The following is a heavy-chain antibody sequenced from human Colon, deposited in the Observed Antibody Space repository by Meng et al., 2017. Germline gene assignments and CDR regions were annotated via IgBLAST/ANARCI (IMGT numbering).Heavy chain of an antibody. V-gene: IGHV3-21*01. D-gene: IGHD5-24*01. Sequence: EGQRLESGGGLVKPWGSLRLSCAASGFTFSSYSMNWVRQAPGKGLEWVSSISTSSSYIYYADSVKGRFTISRDDAKNSLYLQMNSLRAEDTAVYYCARELQLGYWGQGTLVTVSS. CDR1: GFTFSSYS. CDR2: ISTSSSYI. CDR3: ARELQLGY. J-gene: IGHJ4*02.